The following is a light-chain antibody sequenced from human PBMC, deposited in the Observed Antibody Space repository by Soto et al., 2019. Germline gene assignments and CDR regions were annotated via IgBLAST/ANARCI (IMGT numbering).Light chain of an antibody. CDR3: CSYGGSSALPYV. Sequence: VLAQPASVSGSPEQSVTISCTGTSSDVGTYNLVSWYQQHPGKAPKLIIYEVAERPSGVSNRFSGSKFGNTASLTISGLLPEDEADYYCCSYGGSSALPYVFGTGTKVTVL. J-gene: IGLJ1*01. V-gene: IGLV2-23*02. CDR2: EVA. CDR1: SSDVGTYNL.